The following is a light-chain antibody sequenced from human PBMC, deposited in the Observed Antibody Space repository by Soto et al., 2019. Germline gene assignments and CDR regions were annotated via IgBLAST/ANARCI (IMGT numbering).Light chain of an antibody. CDR2: EVS. J-gene: IGLJ1*01. V-gene: IGLV2-14*01. CDR1: SSDVGGYNY. CDR3: SSYTSSSTYV. Sequence: QSALTQPASVSGSPGQSFTISCTGTSSDVGGYNYVSWYQQHPGKAPKLMIYEVSNRPSGVSNRFSGSKSGNTASLTISGLQAEDEADYYCSSYTSSSTYVFGTGTKVP.